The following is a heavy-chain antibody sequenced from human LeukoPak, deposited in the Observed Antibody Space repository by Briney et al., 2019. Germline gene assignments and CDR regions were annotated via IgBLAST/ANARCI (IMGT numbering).Heavy chain of an antibody. J-gene: IGHJ6*04. Sequence: SLKVVCMASGYNLNGYYMQWRRQASGRGLEGMGWINTNSGGTNYAQKFQGWATNARDTSISTAYMELSSLRSADTAVYYCARDGRCSSTSCYDRYYGLDVWGKGTTVTVSS. D-gene: IGHD2-2*01. CDR2: INTNSGGT. CDR3: ARDGRCSSTSCYDRYYGLDV. V-gene: IGHV1-2*04. CDR1: GYNLNGYY.